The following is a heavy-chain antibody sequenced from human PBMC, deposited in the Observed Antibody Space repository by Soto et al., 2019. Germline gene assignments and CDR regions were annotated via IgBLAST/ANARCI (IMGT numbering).Heavy chain of an antibody. CDR2: LNGGNGDT. D-gene: IGHD4-17*01. CDR1: GYTFTSYA. V-gene: IGHV1-3*01. J-gene: IGHJ4*02. Sequence: ASVKVSCKASGYTFTSYAMHWVRQAPGQRLEWMGWLNGGNGDTQYSQKFQGRVSITRDSSASTAYMDLSSLRSEDTGVYYCATSRDYDGNSAFGYWGQGTLVTVSS. CDR3: ATSRDYDGNSAFGY.